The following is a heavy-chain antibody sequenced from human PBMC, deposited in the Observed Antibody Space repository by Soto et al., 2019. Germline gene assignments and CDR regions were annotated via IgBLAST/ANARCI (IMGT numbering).Heavy chain of an antibody. V-gene: IGHV4-30-4*01. Sequence: SETLSLTCTVSGGSISSGDYYLSWIRQTPGKGLEWIGYIYYSGSTYYTPSLKSRITISVDTSKNQFSLKLSSVTAADTAVYYCARAPYYYDSSRYTYYYGLDVWGQGTTVTVSS. CDR1: GGSISSGDYY. CDR3: ARAPYYYDSSRYTYYYGLDV. D-gene: IGHD3-22*01. J-gene: IGHJ6*02. CDR2: IYYSGST.